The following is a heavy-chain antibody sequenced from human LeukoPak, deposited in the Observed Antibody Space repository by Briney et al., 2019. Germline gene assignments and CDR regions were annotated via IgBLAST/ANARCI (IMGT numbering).Heavy chain of an antibody. Sequence: GSLRLSCAASGFSFISYSMIWVRQAPPKGLEWVSSISSSSSYIYYADSVKGRFTISRDNAKNSLYLQMNSLRAEDTAVYYCARDRGYGDFLFDYWGQGTLVTVSS. CDR1: GFSFISYS. D-gene: IGHD4-17*01. CDR3: ARDRGYGDFLFDY. CDR2: ISSSSSYI. V-gene: IGHV3-21*01. J-gene: IGHJ4*02.